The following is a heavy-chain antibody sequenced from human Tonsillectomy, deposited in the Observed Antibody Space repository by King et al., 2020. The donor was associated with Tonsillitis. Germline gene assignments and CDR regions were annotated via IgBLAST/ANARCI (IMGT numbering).Heavy chain of an antibody. CDR3: VGFSNNWYDHP. V-gene: IGHV3-7*03. Sequence: VQLVESGGGLVQPGGSLRLSCAASGFTFSSFWMSWVRQAPGKGLEWVANIKQDGREKYHVDSAKGRFIISRDNAKNSLYLQMNSLRVEDTAVYYCVGFSNNWYDHPWGQGTLVTVSS. CDR2: IKQDGREK. J-gene: IGHJ5*02. D-gene: IGHD1-1*01. CDR1: GFTFSSFW.